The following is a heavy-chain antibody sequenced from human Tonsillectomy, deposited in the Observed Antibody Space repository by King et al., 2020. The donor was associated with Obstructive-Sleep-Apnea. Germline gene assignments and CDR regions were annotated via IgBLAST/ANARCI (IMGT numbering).Heavy chain of an antibody. D-gene: IGHD3-10*01. CDR2: ISYSGST. CDR1: GGSISSYF. CDR3: ARSEPGWYFDL. J-gene: IGHJ2*01. Sequence: LQLQESGPGLVKPSETLSLTCTVSGGSISSYFWSWVRQPPGQGLEWVGYISYSGSTHYNPSLKSRVTISVDTSKHQFSLTLSSVTAADTAVYYCARSEPGWYFDLWGSGTLVTVSS. V-gene: IGHV4-59*08.